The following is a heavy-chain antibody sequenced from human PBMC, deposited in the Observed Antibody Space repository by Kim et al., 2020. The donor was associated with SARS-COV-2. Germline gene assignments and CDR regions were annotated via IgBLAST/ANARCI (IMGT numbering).Heavy chain of an antibody. J-gene: IGHJ3*02. V-gene: IGHV4-30-4*01. CDR3: ASSNYYDSSGGFDAFDI. CDR1: GGSISSGDYY. Sequence: SETLSLTCTVSGGSISSGDYYWSWIRQPPGKGLEWIGYIYYRGSTYYNPSLKSRVTISVDTSKNQFSLKLSSVTAADTAVYYCASSNYYDSSGGFDAFDIWGQGTMVTVSS. CDR2: IYYRGST. D-gene: IGHD3-22*01.